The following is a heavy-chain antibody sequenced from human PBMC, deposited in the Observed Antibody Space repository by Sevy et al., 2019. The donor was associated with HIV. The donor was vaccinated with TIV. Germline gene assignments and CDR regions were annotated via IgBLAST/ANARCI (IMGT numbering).Heavy chain of an antibody. CDR2: ITGNAANT. D-gene: IGHD2-21*02. V-gene: IGHV3-23*01. J-gene: IGHJ4*02. CDR1: GFPFSNYA. Sequence: GGSLRLSCAASGFPFSNYAMSWVRQAPGKGLAWVSTITGNAANTFYADSVQGRFTISRDNSHNTLFLQMNSLRVDDTAVYYCSDRGRWGQGSLVTVSS. CDR3: SDRGR.